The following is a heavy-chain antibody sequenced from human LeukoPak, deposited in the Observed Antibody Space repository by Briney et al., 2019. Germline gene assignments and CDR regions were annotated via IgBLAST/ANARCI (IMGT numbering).Heavy chain of an antibody. D-gene: IGHD3-10*01. CDR2: IYYSGRG. Sequence: SETLSLTCTVSGGSISISSDYWGWIRQPPGKGLEWTGRIYYSGRGYYNPSLKSQVNISVDTAKNQFSLKLSSGTAADTAVYYCARDRIMVRGRFLYYFDYWGQGTLVTVSS. CDR3: ARDRIMVRGRFLYYFDY. J-gene: IGHJ4*02. CDR1: GGSISISSDY. V-gene: IGHV4-39*07.